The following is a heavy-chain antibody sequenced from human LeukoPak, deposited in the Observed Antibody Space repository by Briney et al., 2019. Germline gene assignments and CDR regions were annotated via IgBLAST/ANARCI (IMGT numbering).Heavy chain of an antibody. J-gene: IGHJ5*02. Sequence: PSETLSLTCTVSGGSISTYYWSWIRQPPGKGLEWIGYISYSGSTNYNPSLKSRVTISVDTSKNQFSLKLSSVTAAETAVYYCARRVGWFDPWGQGTLVTVSS. D-gene: IGHD3-10*01. V-gene: IGHV4-59*01. CDR2: ISYSGST. CDR1: GGSISTYY. CDR3: ARRVGWFDP.